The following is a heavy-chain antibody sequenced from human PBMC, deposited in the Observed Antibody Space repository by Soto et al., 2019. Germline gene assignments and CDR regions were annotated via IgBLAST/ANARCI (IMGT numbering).Heavy chain of an antibody. CDR3: ARDMCGDWFSFAF. Sequence: SETLSLTCAVYGGSFSGYYWSWIRQPPGKGQEWIGEINHSGSTNYNPSLKSRVTISVDTSKNQFSLKLSSVTAADTAVYYCARDMCGDWFSFAFRGQGTLVTVSS. CDR1: GGSFSGYY. CDR2: INHSGST. J-gene: IGHJ1*01. V-gene: IGHV4-34*01. D-gene: IGHD3-9*01.